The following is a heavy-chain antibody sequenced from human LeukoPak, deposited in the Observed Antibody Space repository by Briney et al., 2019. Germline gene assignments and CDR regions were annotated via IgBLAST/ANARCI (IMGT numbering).Heavy chain of an antibody. V-gene: IGHV1-69*04. CDR2: IIPILEGI. CDR3: ARESLSATPIFDF. Sequence: SVKVSCKASGYTFTGYYMHWVRQAPGQGLEWMGRIIPILEGIDYAQKFQGRVSITADKSTSTAYMEVSSLKSEDTAVYYCARESLSATPIFDFWGRGTLVTVSS. J-gene: IGHJ4*02. D-gene: IGHD5-12*01. CDR1: GYTFTGYY.